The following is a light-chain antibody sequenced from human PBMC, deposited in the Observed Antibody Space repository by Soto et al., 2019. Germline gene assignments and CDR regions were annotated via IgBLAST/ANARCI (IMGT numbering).Light chain of an antibody. J-gene: IGLJ1*01. CDR2: EVV. CDR1: KNDIGLYDF. V-gene: IGLV2-8*01. Sequence: QSALTQPPSASGSPGQSVTISCTGTKNDIGLYDFVSWYQHHPGKAPRLIIYEVVQRPSGVPDRFSGSKSGNTASLTVSGLQAADEADYFCKSYAGSDVFVFGTGTKVTVL. CDR3: KSYAGSDVFV.